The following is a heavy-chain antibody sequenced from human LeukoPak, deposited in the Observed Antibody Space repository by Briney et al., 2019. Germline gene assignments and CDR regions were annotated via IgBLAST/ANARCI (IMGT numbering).Heavy chain of an antibody. CDR1: GGSFSGYY. V-gene: IGHV4-34*01. D-gene: IGHD6-19*01. Sequence: PSETLPLTCAVYGGSFSGYYWSWIRQPPGKGLEWIGEINHSGSTNYNPSLKSRVTISVDTSKNQFSLKLSSVTAADTAVYYCARRGDSSGWNDYYYYGMDVWGQGTTVTVSS. J-gene: IGHJ6*02. CDR3: ARRGDSSGWNDYYYYGMDV. CDR2: INHSGST.